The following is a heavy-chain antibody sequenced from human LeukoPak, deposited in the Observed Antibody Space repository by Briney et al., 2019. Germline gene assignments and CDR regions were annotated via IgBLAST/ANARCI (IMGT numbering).Heavy chain of an antibody. J-gene: IGHJ4*02. D-gene: IGHD2-2*01. Sequence: GGSLRLSCAASGFTFSNYAMSWVRQAPGKGLEWVSTVSADGRTTYYADSVKGRFTVSREYSKNTLYLHLNSLRAEDTAVYHCAKVGCSTTSCYAGDDYWGQGTLVIISS. CDR3: AKVGCSTTSCYAGDDY. CDR1: GFTFSNYA. V-gene: IGHV3-23*01. CDR2: VSADGRTT.